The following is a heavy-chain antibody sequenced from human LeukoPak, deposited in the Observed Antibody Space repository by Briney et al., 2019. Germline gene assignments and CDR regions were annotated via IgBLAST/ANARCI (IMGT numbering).Heavy chain of an antibody. CDR1: GISFSSCA. D-gene: IGHD3-22*01. CDR3: ARGPHYYDSSGPGY. V-gene: IGHV3-23*01. J-gene: IGHJ4*02. Sequence: GGSLRLSCAASGISFSSCAMSWVRQAPGKGLEWVSAISGSGGNTYYADSVKGRFTISRDNSKNTLYLQMNSLRAEDTAVYYCARGPHYYDSSGPGYWGQGTLVTVSS. CDR2: ISGSGGNT.